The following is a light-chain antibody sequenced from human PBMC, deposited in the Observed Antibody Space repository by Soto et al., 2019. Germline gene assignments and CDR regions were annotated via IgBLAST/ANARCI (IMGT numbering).Light chain of an antibody. CDR3: CSYAASFWV. V-gene: IGLV2-11*01. CDR2: AVI. Sequence: QSALTQPRSVSGSPGQSVTISCAGTSNDVGAYNYVSWYQQHPGKAPKLIIYAVIKRPSGVPDRFSGSKSGNTASLTISGLQTEDEADYYCCSYAASFWVFGGGTKLTVL. J-gene: IGLJ3*02. CDR1: SNDVGAYNY.